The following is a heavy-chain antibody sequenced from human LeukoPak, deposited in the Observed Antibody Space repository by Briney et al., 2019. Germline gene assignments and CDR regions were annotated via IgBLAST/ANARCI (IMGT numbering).Heavy chain of an antibody. V-gene: IGHV5-51*01. CDR2: IYPGDSDT. D-gene: IGHD4-17*01. CDR1: GYSFTSYW. J-gene: IGHJ4*02. CDR3: ARLGHDYGDYTPYFDY. Sequence: GESLKISCKGSGYSFTSYWIGWVRQMPGNGLEWMGIIYPGDSDTRYSPSFQGQVTISADKSISTAYLQWSSLKASDTAMYYCARLGHDYGDYTPYFDYWGQGTLVTVSS.